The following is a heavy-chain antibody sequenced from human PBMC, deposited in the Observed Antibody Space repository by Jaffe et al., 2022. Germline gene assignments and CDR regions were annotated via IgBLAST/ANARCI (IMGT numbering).Heavy chain of an antibody. J-gene: IGHJ4*02. CDR2: IYTSGST. Sequence: QVQLQESGPGLVKPSQTLSLTCTVSGGSISSGSYYWSWIRQPAGKGLEWIGRIYTSGSTNYNPSLKSRVTISVDTSKNQFSLKLSSVTAADTAVYYCARGAVTISQYYFDYWGQGTLVTVSS. CDR1: GGSISSGSYY. D-gene: IGHD3-9*01. CDR3: ARGAVTISQYYFDY. V-gene: IGHV4-61*02.